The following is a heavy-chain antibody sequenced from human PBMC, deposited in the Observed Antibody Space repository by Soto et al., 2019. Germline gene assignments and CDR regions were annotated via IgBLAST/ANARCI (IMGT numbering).Heavy chain of an antibody. Sequence: ASVKVSCKASGYTFTSYDINWVRQATGQGLEWMGWMNPNSGNTDYAQKFQGRVTMTRDTSMRTAYMELSSLRSEDTAVYYCARGSGVTVTDYWGQGTQVTVSS. D-gene: IGHD2-21*02. CDR2: MNPNSGNT. V-gene: IGHV1-8*01. J-gene: IGHJ4*02. CDR3: ARGSGVTVTDY. CDR1: GYTFTSYD.